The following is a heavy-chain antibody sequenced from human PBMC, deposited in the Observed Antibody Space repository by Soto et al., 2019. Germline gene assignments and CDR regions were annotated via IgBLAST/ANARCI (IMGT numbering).Heavy chain of an antibody. J-gene: IGHJ4*02. D-gene: IGHD6-6*01. CDR3: ARRVLGAGRHFDY. CDR2: INPGDSDT. V-gene: IGHV5-51*01. CDR1: GYSVTSDW. Sequence: PVESLKISCKDSGYSVTSDWIGWVREVPVKGLEWMGIINPGDSDTRYNPSFQGQVTFSADKSINTAYLQWSSLKASDTAMYYCARRVLGAGRHFDYWGQGTLVTVSS.